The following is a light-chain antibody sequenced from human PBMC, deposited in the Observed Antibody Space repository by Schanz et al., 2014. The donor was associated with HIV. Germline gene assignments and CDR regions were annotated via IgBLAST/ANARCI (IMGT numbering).Light chain of an antibody. Sequence: EIVLTQSPATLSLSPGERATLSCRASQSVSSYLAWYQQKSGQAPRLLIYDASNRASGIPARFSGSGSGTDFTLTSSNLEPEDFAVYYCQQRRNWLTFGGGTKVEIK. CDR1: QSVSSY. CDR2: DAS. V-gene: IGKV3-11*01. CDR3: QQRRNWLT. J-gene: IGKJ4*01.